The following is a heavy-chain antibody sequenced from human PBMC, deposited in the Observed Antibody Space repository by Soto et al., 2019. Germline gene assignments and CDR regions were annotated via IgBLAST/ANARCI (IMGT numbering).Heavy chain of an antibody. Sequence: ASGPTLVNPTETLTPTCTVSGFSLSNARMGVSWIRQPPGKALEWLAHIFSNDEKSYSTSLKSRLTISKDTSKSQVVLTMTNMDPVDTATYYCARIAVVTLLGMDVWGQGTTVTVSS. CDR2: IFSNDEK. CDR3: ARIAVVTLLGMDV. D-gene: IGHD2-21*02. J-gene: IGHJ6*02. CDR1: GFSLSNARMG. V-gene: IGHV2-26*01.